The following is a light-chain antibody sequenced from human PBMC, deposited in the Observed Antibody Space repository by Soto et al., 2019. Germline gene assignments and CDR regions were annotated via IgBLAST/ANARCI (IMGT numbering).Light chain of an antibody. CDR1: ISNIGAGYD. CDR3: KSYDSSLSGSV. Sequence: QSALTQPPSVSGAPGQRVTISCTGSISNIGAGYDVHWYQQLPGSAPKLLIYGNSNRPSGVPERFSGSKSGTSASLASPGRQAEDEADYYSKSYDSSLSGSVFGGGTKVTVL. CDR2: GNS. J-gene: IGLJ3*02. V-gene: IGLV1-40*01.